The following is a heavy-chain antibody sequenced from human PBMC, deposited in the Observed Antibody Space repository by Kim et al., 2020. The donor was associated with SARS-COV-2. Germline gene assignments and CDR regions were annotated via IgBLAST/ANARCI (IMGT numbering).Heavy chain of an antibody. CDR2: IYSGGNI. J-gene: IGHJ2*01. Sequence: GGSLRLSCAASGFTVSSSYMSWVRQAPGKGLEWVSAIYSGGNINYPDSAKGRFTISRDNSKNTLYLLMVSLRADDTTVFYCARISRQTYCGGDCDIGGY. CDR3: ARISRQTYCGGDCDIGGY. CDR1: GFTVSSSY. V-gene: IGHV3-53*01. D-gene: IGHD2-21*02.